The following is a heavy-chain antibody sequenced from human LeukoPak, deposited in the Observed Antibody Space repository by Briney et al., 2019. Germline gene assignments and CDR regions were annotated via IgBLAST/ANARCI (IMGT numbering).Heavy chain of an antibody. D-gene: IGHD3-16*02. J-gene: IGHJ4*02. V-gene: IGHV3-21*01. CDR3: ARPSLPSGNLSPLDY. CDR1: GCTFNTYT. CDR2: TSGDSRHI. Sequence: GGSLTLSCAASGCTFNTYTMIWVRQAAGKGLEWVSCTSGDSRHIFHEESLRGPLTNYRNNATNSLYLQINSLRAEDTAIYYRARPSLPSGNLSPLDYWGQGALVTVSS.